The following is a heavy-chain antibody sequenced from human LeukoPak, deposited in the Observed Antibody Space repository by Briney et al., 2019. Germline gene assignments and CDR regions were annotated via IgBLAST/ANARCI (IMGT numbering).Heavy chain of an antibody. V-gene: IGHV4-4*07. Sequence: KPSETLSLTCTVSGGSISSYYWSWIRQPAGKGLEWIGRIYTSGSTNYNPSLKSRVTMSVDTSKNQLSLKLSSVTAADTAVYYCARVLEYQLLSPYYYMDVWGKGTTVTVSS. CDR3: ARVLEYQLLSPYYYMDV. J-gene: IGHJ6*03. D-gene: IGHD2-2*01. CDR2: IYTSGST. CDR1: GGSISSYY.